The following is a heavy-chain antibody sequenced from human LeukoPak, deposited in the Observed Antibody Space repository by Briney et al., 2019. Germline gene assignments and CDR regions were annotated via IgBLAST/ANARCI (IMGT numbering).Heavy chain of an antibody. V-gene: IGHV4-59*01. Sequence: SETLSLTCTVSGGSISSYYWSWIRQSPGKGLEWIGYIYYSGSTNYNPSLKSRVTISVDTSKNQFSLKLSSVTAADTAVYYCARGGYSSSLSYDYWGQGTLVTVSS. CDR3: ARGGYSSSLSYDY. J-gene: IGHJ4*02. CDR1: GGSISSYY. CDR2: IYYSGST. D-gene: IGHD6-13*01.